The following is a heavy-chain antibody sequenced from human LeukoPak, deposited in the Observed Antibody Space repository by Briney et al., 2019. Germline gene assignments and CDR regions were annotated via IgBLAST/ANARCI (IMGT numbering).Heavy chain of an antibody. Sequence: SETLSLTFTGSGGSLIRYYCSWIRQPPGKGLEWIGYIYYSWSTNYNPSLKCRVNISVDTSKNQVSLELSSVPAADTAVYFCARGKGYFQHWGQGTLVTVSA. CDR2: IYYSWST. CDR3: ARGKGYFQH. J-gene: IGHJ1*01. CDR1: GGSLIRYY. V-gene: IGHV4-59*01.